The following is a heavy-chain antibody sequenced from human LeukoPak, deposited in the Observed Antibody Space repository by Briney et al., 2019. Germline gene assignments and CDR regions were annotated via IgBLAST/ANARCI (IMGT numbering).Heavy chain of an antibody. V-gene: IGHV1-18*01. CDR3: ARDRRLRYFDWSDY. CDR2: ISAYNGNT. J-gene: IGHJ4*02. D-gene: IGHD3-9*01. Sequence: GASVKVSCKASGYTFTRYGISWVRQAPGQGLEWMGWISAYNGNTNYAQKLQGRVTMTTDTSTSTAYMELRSLRSDDTAVYYCARDRRLRYFDWSDYWSQGTLVTVSS. CDR1: GYTFTRYG.